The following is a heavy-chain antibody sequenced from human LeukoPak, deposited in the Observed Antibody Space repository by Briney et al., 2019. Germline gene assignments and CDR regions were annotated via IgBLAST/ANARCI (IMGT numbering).Heavy chain of an antibody. V-gene: IGHV3-11*05. CDR3: AREGDVSGGSLDAFDI. CDR2: ISSSSSYT. J-gene: IGHJ3*02. CDR1: GFTFSDYY. Sequence: PGGSLRLSCAASGFTFSDYYMSWIRQAPGKGLEWVSYISSSSSYTNYADSVKGRFTISRDNAKNSLYLQMNSLGAEDTAVYYCAREGDVSGGSLDAFDIWGQGTMVTVSS. D-gene: IGHD2-15*01.